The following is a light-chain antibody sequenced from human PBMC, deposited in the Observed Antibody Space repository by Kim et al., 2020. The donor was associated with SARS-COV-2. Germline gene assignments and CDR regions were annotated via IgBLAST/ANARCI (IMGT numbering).Light chain of an antibody. J-gene: IGKJ2*01. V-gene: IGKV3-15*01. CDR1: QSISNN. CDR3: QQYNNWPPYT. CDR2: AAS. Sequence: EIVMTQSPALSVSPGDRATLSCRASQSISNNLAWYQQKHGQAPRLLIYAASTRATGIPARFSGSGSGTEFTLTISSLQSEDFAVYYCQQYNNWPPYTFGQGTKLEI.